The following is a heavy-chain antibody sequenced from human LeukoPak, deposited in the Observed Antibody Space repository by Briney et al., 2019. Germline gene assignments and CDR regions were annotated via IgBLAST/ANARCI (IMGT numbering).Heavy chain of an antibody. D-gene: IGHD6-19*01. Sequence: GRSLRLSCAASGFTFDDNAMHWVRQAPGKGLEWVSGISWNSGSIGYADSVKGRFTISRDNAKNSLYLQMNSLRAEDTALYFCAKGPGIAVAGAIDYWGQGTLVTVSS. J-gene: IGHJ4*02. CDR1: GFTFDDNA. CDR2: ISWNSGSI. CDR3: AKGPGIAVAGAIDY. V-gene: IGHV3-9*01.